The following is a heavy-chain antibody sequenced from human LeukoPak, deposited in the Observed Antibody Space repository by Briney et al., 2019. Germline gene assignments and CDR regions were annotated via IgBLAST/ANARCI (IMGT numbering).Heavy chain of an antibody. Sequence: GGSLRLSCAASGFTFTSYAMNWVRQAPGKGLEWVSTISGSGSSTYYVDSVKGRFTISRDNSKNTLYLQMNSLRAEDTAVYYCAKDNLLDYWGQGTLVTVSS. CDR1: GFTFTSYA. CDR2: ISGSGSST. CDR3: AKDNLLDY. J-gene: IGHJ4*02. V-gene: IGHV3-23*01.